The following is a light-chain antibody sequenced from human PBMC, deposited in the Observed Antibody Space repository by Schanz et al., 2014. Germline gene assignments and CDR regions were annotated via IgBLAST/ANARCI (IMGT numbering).Light chain of an antibody. CDR1: SSDVGGYNY. J-gene: IGLJ1*01. V-gene: IGLV2-14*01. CDR3: SSYTRGSIPYV. CDR2: DVS. Sequence: QSALTQPASVSGSPGQSITISCTGTSSDVGGYNYVSWYQQHPGKAPKLMIYDVSNRPSGVSDRFSGSKSGNTASLTISGLQADDEADYYCSSYTRGSIPYVFGTGTKLTVL.